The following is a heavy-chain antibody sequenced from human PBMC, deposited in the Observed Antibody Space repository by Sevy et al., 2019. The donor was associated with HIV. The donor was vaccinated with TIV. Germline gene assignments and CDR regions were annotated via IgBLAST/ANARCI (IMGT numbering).Heavy chain of an antibody. J-gene: IGHJ4*02. CDR1: YSSINDGFSY. CDR3: ARHQQGRGYYGSGPYYAIDY. Sequence: SETLSLTCTFSYSSINDGFSYWGWIRQSPGKGLEWIGTIHYSGATDYNPSLKSRVTISADASNKHFSLKVTSVTAADTAIYYCARHQQGRGYYGSGPYYAIDYWGQGALVTVSS. CDR2: IHYSGAT. D-gene: IGHD3-10*01. V-gene: IGHV4-39*01.